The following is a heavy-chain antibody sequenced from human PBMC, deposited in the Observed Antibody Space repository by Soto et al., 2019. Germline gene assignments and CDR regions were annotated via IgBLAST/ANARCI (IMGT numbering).Heavy chain of an antibody. CDR3: ARDKYDILTGYSIGSSYYGVDV. Sequence: GASVKVSCKASGYTFTSYGISWVRQAPGQGLEWMGWISAYNGNTNYAQKLQGRVTMTTDTSTSTAYMELRSLRSDDTAVYYCARDKYDILTGYSIGSSYYGVDVWGQGTTVTVSS. D-gene: IGHD3-9*01. J-gene: IGHJ6*02. CDR2: ISAYNGNT. V-gene: IGHV1-18*01. CDR1: GYTFTSYG.